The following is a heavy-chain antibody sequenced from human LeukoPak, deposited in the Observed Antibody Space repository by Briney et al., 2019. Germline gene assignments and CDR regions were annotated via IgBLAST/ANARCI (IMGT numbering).Heavy chain of an antibody. CDR3: ARYSSGWYYFDY. CDR1: GFTFSSYA. CDR2: ISYDGSNK. Sequence: GGSLRLSCAASGFTFSSYAMHWVRQAPGKGPEWVAVISYDGSNKYYADSVKGRFTISRDNSKNTLYLQMNSLRAEDTAVYYCARYSSGWYYFDYWGQGTLVTVSS. D-gene: IGHD6-19*01. V-gene: IGHV3-30*04. J-gene: IGHJ4*02.